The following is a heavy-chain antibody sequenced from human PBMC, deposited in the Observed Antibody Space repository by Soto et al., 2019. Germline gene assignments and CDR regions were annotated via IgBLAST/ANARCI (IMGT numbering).Heavy chain of an antibody. CDR2: IYYSGSS. CDR1: GGSISSYY. V-gene: IGHV4-59*01. CDR3: ARDRYSSSWQNWFDP. J-gene: IGHJ5*02. Sequence: PSETLALTCTVSGGSISSYYWSWIRQPPGKGLEWIGYIYYSGSSNYNPSLKSRVTISVDTSKNQFSLKLSSVTAADTAVYYCARDRYSSSWQNWFDPWGQGTLVTVSS. D-gene: IGHD6-13*01.